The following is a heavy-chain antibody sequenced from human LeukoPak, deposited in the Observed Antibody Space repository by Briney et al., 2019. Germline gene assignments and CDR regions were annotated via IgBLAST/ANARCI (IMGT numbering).Heavy chain of an antibody. D-gene: IGHD1-7*01. CDR3: ARAPNNWNYVSADY. Sequence: GGSLRLSCAASGFTFSDYYMSWIRQAPEKGLEWVSYISSSGSTIYYADSVKGRFTISRDNAKNSLYLQMNSLRAEDTAVYYCARAPNNWNYVSADYWGQGTLVTVSS. J-gene: IGHJ4*02. CDR1: GFTFSDYY. CDR2: ISSSGSTI. V-gene: IGHV3-11*01.